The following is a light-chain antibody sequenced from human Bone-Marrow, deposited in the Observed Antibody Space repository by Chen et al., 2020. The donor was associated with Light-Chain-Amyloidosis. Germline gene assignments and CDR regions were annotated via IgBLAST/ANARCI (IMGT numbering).Light chain of an antibody. Sequence: HTVVTQEPSLPVSPGGTLTLTCASSTVAVTNDFSPTWFQHKPGQAPRTLIYSTSNKHSWTPARFSGSLLAGKAALKVSDVQPEDEADDYCLLYYSDARIWVFGGGTKVTVL. CDR2: STS. CDR1: TVAVTNDFS. CDR3: LLYYSDARIWV. J-gene: IGLJ3*02. V-gene: IGLV7-43*01.